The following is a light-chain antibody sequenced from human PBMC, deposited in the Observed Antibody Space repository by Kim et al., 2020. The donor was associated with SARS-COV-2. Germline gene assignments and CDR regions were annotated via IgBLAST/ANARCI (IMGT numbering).Light chain of an antibody. Sequence: IVLTQSPGTLSLSPGERGTLSCRASQSVRSNYLAWYQQKVGQAPPLLIYGVSSRATGIPDRFSGSGSGTDFTLTISRLEPEDFAVYYCQQYGGSPITFGQGTRLEIK. J-gene: IGKJ5*01. CDR1: QSVRSNY. CDR3: QQYGGSPIT. CDR2: GVS. V-gene: IGKV3-20*01.